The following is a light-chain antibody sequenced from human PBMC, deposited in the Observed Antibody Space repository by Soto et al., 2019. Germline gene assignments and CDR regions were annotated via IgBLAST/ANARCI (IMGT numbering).Light chain of an antibody. CDR2: GAL. CDR1: QSVSSSY. Sequence: EIVLTQSPATLSLSPGDRATLSCGASQSVSSSYLAWFQQKPGLAPRLLIYGALSRATGIQDRFSGSGSGTGFTLTIRRLEPEDFAMYYCQQYGSSPWTFGQGTKVDIK. V-gene: IGKV3D-20*01. CDR3: QQYGSSPWT. J-gene: IGKJ1*01.